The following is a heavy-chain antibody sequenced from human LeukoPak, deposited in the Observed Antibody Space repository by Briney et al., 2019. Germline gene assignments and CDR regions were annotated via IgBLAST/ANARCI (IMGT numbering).Heavy chain of an antibody. Sequence: GESLKISCKGSGYSFTNYWIGWVRQMPGKGLEWMGIIYPGDSETRYSPSFQGQVTTSADKSISTAYLHWSSLKASDTAIYYCARSNIQLWFLDSWGQGTLVTVSS. V-gene: IGHV5-51*01. J-gene: IGHJ4*02. D-gene: IGHD5-18*01. CDR1: GYSFTNYW. CDR2: IYPGDSET. CDR3: ARSNIQLWFLDS.